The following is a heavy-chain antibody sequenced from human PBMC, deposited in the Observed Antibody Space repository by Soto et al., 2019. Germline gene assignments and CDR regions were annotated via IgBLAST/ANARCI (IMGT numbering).Heavy chain of an antibody. Sequence: GGALRLSCAASGFTFKNYAMSWVRQAPGKGLEWVSAIGGGGTDTYYADSVRGRFTISRDNSRNTLILQMSSLTAEDTAIYYCAKVSWSSPPIFGWGQGTLVTVSS. D-gene: IGHD2-15*01. CDR1: GFTFKNYA. CDR2: IGGGGTDT. V-gene: IGHV3-23*01. J-gene: IGHJ1*01. CDR3: AKVSWSSPPIFG.